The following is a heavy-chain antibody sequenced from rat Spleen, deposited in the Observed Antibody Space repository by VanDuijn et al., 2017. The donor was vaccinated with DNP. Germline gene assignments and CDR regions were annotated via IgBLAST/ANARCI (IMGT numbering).Heavy chain of an antibody. D-gene: IGHD4-3*01. CDR3: ATQNSGYDYFDY. Sequence: EVQLVETGGGLVQPGRSLKLSCVASGFTFNTYWMFWVRQAPGKGLEWVASINPDGTNTYYLDSVKGRFTISRDNTKNTLYLQMDSLRSDDTATYYCATQNSGYDYFDYWGQGVMVTVSS. CDR1: GFTFNTYW. J-gene: IGHJ2*01. CDR2: INPDGTNT. V-gene: IGHV5-58*01.